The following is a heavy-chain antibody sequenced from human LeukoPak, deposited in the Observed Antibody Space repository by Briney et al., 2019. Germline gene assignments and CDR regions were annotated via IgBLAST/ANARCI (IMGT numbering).Heavy chain of an antibody. J-gene: IGHJ4*02. CDR2: INYTGST. CDR1: GGSITSDY. Sequence: SETLSLTCTVSGGSITSDYWTWIRQPPGQGLEWIGYINYTGSTNYNPSLKSRVTISVDTSNNEVSLKLRSVTAADTAVYYCARVGVEVELATFDYWGRGTLVAVSS. D-gene: IGHD5-24*01. CDR3: ARVGVEVELATFDY. V-gene: IGHV4-59*01.